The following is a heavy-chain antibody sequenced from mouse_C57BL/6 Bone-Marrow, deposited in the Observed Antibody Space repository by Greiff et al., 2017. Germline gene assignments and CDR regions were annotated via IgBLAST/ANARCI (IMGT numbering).Heavy chain of an antibody. CDR2: IYPRSGNT. CDR3: ASGGVYYGTPCAY. J-gene: IGHJ3*01. Sequence: QVQLQQSGAELARPGASVKLSCKASGYTFTSYGISWVKQRTGQGLEWIGEIYPRSGNTYYNEKFKGKATLTADKSSSTAYMELRSLTSEDSAVYFCASGGVYYGTPCAYWGQGTLVTVSA. CDR1: GYTFTSYG. V-gene: IGHV1-81*01. D-gene: IGHD2-1*01.